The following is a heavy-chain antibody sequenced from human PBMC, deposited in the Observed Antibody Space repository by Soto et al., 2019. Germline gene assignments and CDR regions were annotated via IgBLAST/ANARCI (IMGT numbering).Heavy chain of an antibody. D-gene: IGHD1-26*01. CDR3: ARGGIPPSGYGIAYAMDV. CDR2: IYYSGST. V-gene: IGHV4-39*01. Sequence: TLSLSCTVSGVSISGSRYYWGWIRQPPGRGLEWIGNIYYSGSTYYTPALKSRVTLSVDTSKNQFSMNLNSVTAAATDVYYCARGGIPPSGYGIAYAMDVWGQGT. CDR1: GVSISGSRYY. J-gene: IGHJ6*02.